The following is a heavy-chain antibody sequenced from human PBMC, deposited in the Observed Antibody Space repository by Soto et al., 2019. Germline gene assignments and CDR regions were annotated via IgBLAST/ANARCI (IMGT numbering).Heavy chain of an antibody. J-gene: IGHJ3*02. CDR2: IYYSGST. CDR1: GGSVSSGSYY. Sequence: PSETLSLTCTVSGGSVSSGSYYWSWIRQPPGKGLEWIGNIYYSGSTNYNPSLKSRITISVDTSKNQFSLKLSSVTAADTAVYYCARDWYYSDSTGYYHDVFDIWGQGTMVTVSS. V-gene: IGHV4-61*01. D-gene: IGHD3-22*01. CDR3: ARDWYYSDSTGYYHDVFDI.